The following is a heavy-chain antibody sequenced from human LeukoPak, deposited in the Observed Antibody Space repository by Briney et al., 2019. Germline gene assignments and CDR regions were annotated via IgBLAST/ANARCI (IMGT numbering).Heavy chain of an antibody. CDR2: VSANGATT. J-gene: IGHJ1*01. Sequence: PGGSLSLSCAASGFSFDRYEMNWVRRAPGRGLEWISYVSANGATTYYAESVRGRFSISRDNAKTSLSLQMNSLRVEDTAVYYCAIGGEGSGTYFEHWGQGTLVTVFS. V-gene: IGHV3-48*03. CDR3: AIGGEGSGTYFEH. CDR1: GFSFDRYE. D-gene: IGHD1-26*01.